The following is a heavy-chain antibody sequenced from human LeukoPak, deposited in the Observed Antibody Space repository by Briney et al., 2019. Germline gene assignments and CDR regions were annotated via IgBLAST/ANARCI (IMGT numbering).Heavy chain of an antibody. J-gene: IGHJ4*02. CDR2: IYSGGST. V-gene: IGHV3-53*01. Sequence: GGSLRLSCAASGFTVSSNYMSWVRQAPGKGLEWVSIIYSGGSTFYADSVKGRFTISRDNSKNTLYLQMNSLRAEDTAVYYCASSAMPTEEFDYWGQGTLVTVSS. CDR3: ASSAMPTEEFDY. D-gene: IGHD2-2*01. CDR1: GFTVSSNY.